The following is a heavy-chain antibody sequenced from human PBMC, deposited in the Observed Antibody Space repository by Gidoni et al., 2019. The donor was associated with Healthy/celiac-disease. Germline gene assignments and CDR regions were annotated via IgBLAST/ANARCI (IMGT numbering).Heavy chain of an antibody. CDR3: AREWTTVTDAFDI. J-gene: IGHJ3*02. V-gene: IGHV3-30-3*01. CDR1: AFTFSSYS. D-gene: IGHD4-17*01. Sequence: QLQLVESGGGVVQPGRSLRLSCAASAFTFSSYSMYWVRQAPRKGLGWVAFIAYDGSNKYYADSVKGRFTSSRDNSKNTLYLQMNSLRAEDTAVYYCAREWTTVTDAFDIWGQGTMVTVSS. CDR2: IAYDGSNK.